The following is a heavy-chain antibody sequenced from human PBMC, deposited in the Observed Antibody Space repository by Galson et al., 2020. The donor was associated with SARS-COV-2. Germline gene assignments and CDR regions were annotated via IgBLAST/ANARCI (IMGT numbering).Heavy chain of an antibody. V-gene: IGHV3-74*01. CDR3: ARGDMGNDYFDY. D-gene: IGHD7-27*01. CDR2: IYSEGSST. Sequence: GGSLRLSCAASGFTFSSYWMHWVRQAPGKGLVWVSRIYSEGSSTSYADSVKGRFTSSGDNAKNTLYLQMNSLRAEDTAVYYCARGDMGNDYFDYWGQGTLVTVSS. CDR1: GFTFSSYW. J-gene: IGHJ4*02.